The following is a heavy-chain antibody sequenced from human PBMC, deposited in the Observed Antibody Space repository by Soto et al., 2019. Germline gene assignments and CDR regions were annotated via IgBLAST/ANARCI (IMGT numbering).Heavy chain of an antibody. CDR1: GYTFTSYG. J-gene: IGHJ6*02. Sequence: ASVNVSCKASGYTFTSYGISWVRQAPGQGLEWMGWICAYNGNTNYAQKLQGRVTMTTDTSTSTAYMELRSLRSDDTAVYYCARELVVVPAPYYYGMDVWGQGTTVTVSS. V-gene: IGHV1-18*01. CDR2: ICAYNGNT. D-gene: IGHD2-2*01. CDR3: ARELVVVPAPYYYGMDV.